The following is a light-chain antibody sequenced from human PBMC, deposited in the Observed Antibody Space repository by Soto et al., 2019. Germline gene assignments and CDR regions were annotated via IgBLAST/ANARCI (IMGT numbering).Light chain of an antibody. CDR2: DAS. Sequence: DIQMTQSPSTLPASVRDRVTLTRRASQTISTWLAWYQHKPGKAPNLLIYDASTLMSGVPSRFSGSGSGTEFTLTISSLQPGDFATYYCQQSETYPLTFGQGTRLEIK. CDR1: QTISTW. V-gene: IGKV1-5*01. J-gene: IGKJ5*01. CDR3: QQSETYPLT.